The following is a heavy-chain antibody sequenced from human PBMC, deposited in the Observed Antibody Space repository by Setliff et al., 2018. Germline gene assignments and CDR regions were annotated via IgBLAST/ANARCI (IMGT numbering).Heavy chain of an antibody. J-gene: IGHJ6*02. CDR3: ARRLPYFGMDV. CDR1: GLTFNSYA. Sequence: GGSLRLSCAASGLTFNSYAMSWVRQAPGKGLEWVSTVSVSGDNTYYTDSVKGRFTTSRDNSKNTLSLQMSSLRTEDTAVYYCARRLPYFGMDVWGQGTTVTVSS. CDR2: VSVSGDNT. V-gene: IGHV3-23*01. D-gene: IGHD2-15*01.